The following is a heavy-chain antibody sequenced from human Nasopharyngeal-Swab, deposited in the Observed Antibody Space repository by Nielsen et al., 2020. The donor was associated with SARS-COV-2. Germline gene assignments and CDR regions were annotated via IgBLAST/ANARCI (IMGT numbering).Heavy chain of an antibody. CDR3: ARLKYDFWNGPPEDY. CDR2: IKQDGSEI. D-gene: IGHD3-3*01. J-gene: IGHJ4*02. Sequence: GGSLRLSCAASGFTFSNYWMSWVRQAAGKGLEWVANIKQDGSEIYYVDSLKGRFTISRDNVKNSLYLQMNSLRAEDTAVYYCARLKYDFWNGPPEDYWGQGTLVTVSS. CDR1: GFTFSNYW. V-gene: IGHV3-7*01.